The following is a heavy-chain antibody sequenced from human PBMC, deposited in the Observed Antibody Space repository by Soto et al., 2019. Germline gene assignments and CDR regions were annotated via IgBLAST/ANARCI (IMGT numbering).Heavy chain of an antibody. D-gene: IGHD3-22*01. Sequence: QVQLVQSGAEVKRPGASVKVSCKAFGYYFTSHYVHWVRQAPGQGLEWMGIINPGGGSPSYAQKFQGRVTMTTDTSTTTVYMDLTGLGSDDTAVYYCARDPSSANGVDYWGQGTLVTVSS. CDR3: ARDPSSANGVDY. CDR2: INPGGGSP. CDR1: GYYFTSHY. V-gene: IGHV1-46*01. J-gene: IGHJ4*02.